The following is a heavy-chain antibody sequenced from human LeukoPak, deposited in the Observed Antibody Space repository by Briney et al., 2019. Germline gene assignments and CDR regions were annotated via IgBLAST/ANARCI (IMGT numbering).Heavy chain of an antibody. CDR3: ARAIYCSSTSCYGVDAFDI. CDR2: IYHSGST. Sequence: SETLSLTCTVSGGSISSSSYYWGWIRQPPGKGLEWIGYIYHSGSTYYNPSLKSRVTISVDRSKNQFSLKLSSVTAADTAVYYCARAIYCSSTSCYGVDAFDIWGQGTMVTVSS. J-gene: IGHJ3*02. D-gene: IGHD2-2*01. CDR1: GGSISSSSYY. V-gene: IGHV4-30-2*01.